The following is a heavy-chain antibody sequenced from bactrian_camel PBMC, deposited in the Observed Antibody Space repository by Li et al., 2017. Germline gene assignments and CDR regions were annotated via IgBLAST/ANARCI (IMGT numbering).Heavy chain of an antibody. J-gene: IGHJ4*01. D-gene: IGHD6*01. CDR2: MISTGGRT. V-gene: IGHV3S40*01. Sequence: VQLVESGGGWVQPGGSLRLSCAASGFTFSNYGMSWVRQAPGKGLEWVSVMISTGGRTYYADSVKGRFTISKDSAENTLYLQMNSLKPEDTAMYYCAKIGDGGGWAEYNYWGQGTQVTVS. CDR3: AKIGDGGGWAEYNY. CDR1: GFTFSNYG.